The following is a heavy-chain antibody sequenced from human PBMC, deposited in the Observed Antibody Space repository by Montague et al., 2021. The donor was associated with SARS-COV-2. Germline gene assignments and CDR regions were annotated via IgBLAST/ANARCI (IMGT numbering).Heavy chain of an antibody. CDR1: GGSISTGSYY. Sequence: TLSLTCTVSGGSISTGSYYWSWIRQPAGKGLEWIGRIYTSGSTNYNPSLKSRVTISVGTSKNQFSLKLSSVTAADTAVYYCARGPHYDILTSYYKDGMDVGGQGTTVTVSS. CDR3: ARGPHYDILTSYYKDGMDV. CDR2: IYTSGST. V-gene: IGHV4-61*02. D-gene: IGHD3-9*01. J-gene: IGHJ6*02.